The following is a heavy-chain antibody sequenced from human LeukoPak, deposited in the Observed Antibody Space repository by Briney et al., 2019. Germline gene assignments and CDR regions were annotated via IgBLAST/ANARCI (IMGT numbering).Heavy chain of an antibody. Sequence: GRSLRLSCAASGFTFSSYGMHWVRQAPGKGLEWVAVIWYDGSNKYYADSVKGRFTISRDNSKNTLYLQMNSLRAEDTAVYYCARSPLGYCSSTSCSPDLDYWGQGTLVTVSS. V-gene: IGHV3-33*01. CDR2: IWYDGSNK. CDR1: GFTFSSYG. CDR3: ARSPLGYCSSTSCSPDLDY. J-gene: IGHJ4*02. D-gene: IGHD2-2*01.